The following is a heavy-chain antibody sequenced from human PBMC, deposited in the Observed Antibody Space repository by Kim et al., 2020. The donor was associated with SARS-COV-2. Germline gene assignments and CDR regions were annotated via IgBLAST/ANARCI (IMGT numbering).Heavy chain of an antibody. V-gene: IGHV4-4*02. J-gene: IGHJ5*01. CDR1: SGSVNSPNW. CDR2: IHQIGTT. CDR3: ARREDGNPWYVS. Sequence: SETLSLTCAVSSGSVNSPNWWTWVRQPPGKGLEWIGEIHQIGTTDYNSSLKSRVTLSIDKSNNHFSLKVTSVTAADTAVYYCARREDGNPWYVSWGQGTLVTVAA.